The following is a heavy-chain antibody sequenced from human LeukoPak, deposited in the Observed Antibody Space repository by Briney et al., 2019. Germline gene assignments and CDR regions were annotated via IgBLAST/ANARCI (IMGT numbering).Heavy chain of an antibody. V-gene: IGHV3-53*01. J-gene: IGHJ3*02. CDR1: GLSVSGIY. D-gene: IGHD2-15*01. CDR3: ARGGNSGGSLRSPFDI. CDR2: LNVGGYK. Sequence: GGSLRLSCAASGLSVSGIYMSWVRQPPGKGPEWVSVLNVGGYKYYAASSKGRFTISRDKSKNTLYLQINSLRAEDTAVYYCARGGNSGGSLRSPFDIWGRGTMVTVSS.